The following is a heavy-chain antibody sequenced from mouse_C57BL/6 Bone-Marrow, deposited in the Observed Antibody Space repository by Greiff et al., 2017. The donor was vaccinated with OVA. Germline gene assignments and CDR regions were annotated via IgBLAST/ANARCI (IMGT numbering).Heavy chain of an antibody. CDR1: GGKGSSYA. Sequence: EVMLVESGGGLVKPGGGGKLSCADSGGKGSSYARGGVRQTPEKRLEWVATISDGGSYTYYPDNVKGRFTISRDNAKNNLYLQMSHLKSEDTAMYYCARALPLRPDYWGQGTTLTVSS. D-gene: IGHD1-2*01. J-gene: IGHJ2*01. V-gene: IGHV5-4*03. CDR3: ARALPLRPDY. CDR2: ISDGGSYT.